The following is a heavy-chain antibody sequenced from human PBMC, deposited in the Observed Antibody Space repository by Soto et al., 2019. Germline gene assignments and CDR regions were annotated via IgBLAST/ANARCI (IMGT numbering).Heavy chain of an antibody. CDR1: GGTFSSYA. CDR3: ARSGYSYGLGYYGMDV. Sequence: QVQLVQSGAEVKKPGSSVKVSCKASGGTFSSYAISWVRQAPGQGLEWMGGIIPIFGTANYAQKFQGRVTITADESTSTAYMELSSLRSEDSAVYYCARSGYSYGLGYYGMDVWGQGTTVTVSS. D-gene: IGHD5-18*01. CDR2: IIPIFGTA. V-gene: IGHV1-69*12. J-gene: IGHJ6*02.